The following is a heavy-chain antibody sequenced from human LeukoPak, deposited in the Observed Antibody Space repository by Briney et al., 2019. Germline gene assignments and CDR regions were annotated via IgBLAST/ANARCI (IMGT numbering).Heavy chain of an antibody. D-gene: IGHD6-13*01. J-gene: IGHJ4*02. V-gene: IGHV4-59*01. CDR3: ARDKWASSSWFYFDY. Sequence: SETLSLTCTVSGGSISTYYWSWIRQPPGKGLEWIGYVYYSGRSEYNPSLKSRVTILVDTSKIQYALKLSSVTAAETAVYYCARDKWASSSWFYFDYWGQGTLVTVSS. CDR2: VYYSGRS. CDR1: GGSISTYY.